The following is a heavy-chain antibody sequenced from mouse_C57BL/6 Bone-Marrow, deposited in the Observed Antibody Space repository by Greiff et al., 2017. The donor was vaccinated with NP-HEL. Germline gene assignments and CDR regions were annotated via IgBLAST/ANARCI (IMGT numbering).Heavy chain of an antibody. J-gene: IGHJ2*01. Sequence: EVQLVESGGDLVKPGGSLTLSCAASGFTFSSYGMSWVRQTPDKRLEWVATISSGGSYTYYPDSVKGRVTISRDNAKNTLYLQMSSLKSEDTAMYYCARHDDWDRGGNFDYWGQGTTLTVSS. CDR1: GFTFSSYG. CDR3: ARHDDWDRGGNFDY. V-gene: IGHV5-6*01. D-gene: IGHD4-1*01. CDR2: ISSGGSYT.